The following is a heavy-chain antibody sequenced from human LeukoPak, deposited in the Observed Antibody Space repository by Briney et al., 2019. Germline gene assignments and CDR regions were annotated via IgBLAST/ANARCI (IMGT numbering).Heavy chain of an antibody. CDR2: IGTSSTYI. D-gene: IGHD3-10*01. CDR3: ARDLYGSGLDAFDI. J-gene: IGHJ3*02. CDR1: GFTFSSFS. V-gene: IGHV3-21*01. Sequence: GGSLRLSCAAPGFTFSSFSINWVRQAPGKGLEWVSSIGTSSTYICYADSVKGRFTISRDNARNSLYLQMNSLRAEDTAVYYCARDLYGSGLDAFDIWGQGTMVTVSS.